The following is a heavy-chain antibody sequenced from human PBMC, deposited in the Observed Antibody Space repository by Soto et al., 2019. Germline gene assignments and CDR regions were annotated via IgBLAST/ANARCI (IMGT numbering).Heavy chain of an antibody. CDR2: IIPILDVT. CDR3: ARIPGQCAREWGDGLDI. CDR1: GGTFSTYS. Sequence: QVQLVQSGAEVKRPGSSVKVSCKASGGTFSTYSLSWVRQAPGQGLEWMGRIIPILDVTNYAQKFRDRVTITADKSTNTVYMELINVKFEDTAVYYCARIPGQCAREWGDGLDIWGQGTMVTVSP. D-gene: IGHD2-8*01. V-gene: IGHV1-69*02. J-gene: IGHJ3*02.